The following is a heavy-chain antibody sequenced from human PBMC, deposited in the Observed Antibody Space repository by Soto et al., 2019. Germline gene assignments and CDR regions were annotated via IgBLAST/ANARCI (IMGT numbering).Heavy chain of an antibody. CDR2: IYPGDSDT. Sequence: GESLKISCKGSGYSFTSYWIGWVRQMPGKGLEWMGIIYPGDSDTRYSPSFQGQVTISADKSISTAYLQWSSLKASDTAMYYCARSTRGHLRKTGRDYYYYGMDVWGQGTTVTRLL. D-gene: IGHD3-10*01. J-gene: IGHJ6*02. V-gene: IGHV5-51*01. CDR3: ARSTRGHLRKTGRDYYYYGMDV. CDR1: GYSFTSYW.